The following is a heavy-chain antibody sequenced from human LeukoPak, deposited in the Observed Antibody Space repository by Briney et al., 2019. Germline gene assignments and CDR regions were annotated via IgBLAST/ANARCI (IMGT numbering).Heavy chain of an antibody. V-gene: IGHV4-30-4*01. J-gene: IGHJ4*02. CDR2: IYYSGST. CDR3: ARETRYDILTGYFIYYFDY. CDR1: GGSISSGDYY. D-gene: IGHD3-9*01. Sequence: PSETLSLTWTVSGGSISSGDYYWSWIRQPPGKGLEWIGYIYYSGSTYYNPSLKSRVTISVDTSKNQFSLKLSSVTAADTAVYYCARETRYDILTGYFIYYFDYWGQGTLVTVSS.